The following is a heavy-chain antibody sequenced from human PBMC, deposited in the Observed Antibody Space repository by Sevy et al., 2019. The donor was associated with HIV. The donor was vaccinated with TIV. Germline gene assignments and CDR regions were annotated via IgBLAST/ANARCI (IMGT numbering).Heavy chain of an antibody. V-gene: IGHV3-33*01. CDR2: IISDGTTK. Sequence: GGSLRLSCAASGFTFSNFGMHWVRQAAGKGLEWVAAIISDGTTKYYGDSVKGRFTISRDNSKNTLYLQMSRLTGEDTAVYYCSRESGSDWYVDHWGQGTLVTVSS. D-gene: IGHD2-21*02. J-gene: IGHJ4*02. CDR3: SRESGSDWYVDH. CDR1: GFTFSNFG.